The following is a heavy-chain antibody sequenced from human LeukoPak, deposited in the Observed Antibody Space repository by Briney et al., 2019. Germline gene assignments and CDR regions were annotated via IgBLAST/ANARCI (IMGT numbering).Heavy chain of an antibody. V-gene: IGHV3-30*18. CDR2: ISYDGSNK. CDR3: AKDPYCSGGSCYDYFDY. D-gene: IGHD2-15*01. J-gene: IGHJ4*02. CDR1: GFTFSSYG. Sequence: PGGSLRLSCAASGFTFSSYGMHWVRQAPGKGLEWVAVISYDGSNKYYAVSVKGRFTISRDNSKNTLYLQMNSLRAEDTAVYYCAKDPYCSGGSCYDYFDYWGQGTLVTVSS.